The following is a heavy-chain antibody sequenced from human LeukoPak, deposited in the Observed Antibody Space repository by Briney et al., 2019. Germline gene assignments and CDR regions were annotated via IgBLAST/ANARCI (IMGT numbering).Heavy chain of an antibody. J-gene: IGHJ4*02. CDR1: GFTFSSYS. CDR3: ARAGAGVVGPLGY. D-gene: IGHD3-3*01. V-gene: IGHV3-48*01. CDR2: ISSSSSTI. Sequence: GGSPRLSCAASGFTFSSYSMNWVRQAPGKGLEWVSYISSSSSTIYYADSVKGRFTISRDNAKNSLYLQMNSLRAEDTAVYYCARAGAGVVGPLGYWGQGTLVTVSS.